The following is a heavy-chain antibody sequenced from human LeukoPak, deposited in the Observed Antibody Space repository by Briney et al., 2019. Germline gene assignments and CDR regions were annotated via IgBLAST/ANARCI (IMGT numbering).Heavy chain of an antibody. CDR2: IFYSESA. CDR3: ARVGEGDAFDM. V-gene: IGHV4-59*01. J-gene: IGHJ3*02. Sequence: SETLSLTCTVSGGSISSDYWSWIRQPPGKGLEWMGYIFYSESANYNPSLKSRVTISVDTSKNQFALKLSSVIAADTAVYYCARVGEGDAFDMWGQGTLVTVSS. CDR1: GGSISSDY.